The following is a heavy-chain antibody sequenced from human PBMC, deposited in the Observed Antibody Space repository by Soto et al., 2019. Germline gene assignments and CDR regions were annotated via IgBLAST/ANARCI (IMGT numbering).Heavy chain of an antibody. CDR3: AQHVDGSPFEY. V-gene: IGHV3-30*03. CDR2: ISYDGNDR. J-gene: IGHJ4*02. CDR1: VFTFSNYG. Sequence: QVQLVESGGGVVQPGRSLTVSCAASVFTFSNYGMHWVRQPPGKGLEWVAVISYDGNDRHYTDSVKGRFTISRDNSKKTLYLQMNSLRAEDTAVYYCAQHVDGSPFEYWGQGTLVTVSS.